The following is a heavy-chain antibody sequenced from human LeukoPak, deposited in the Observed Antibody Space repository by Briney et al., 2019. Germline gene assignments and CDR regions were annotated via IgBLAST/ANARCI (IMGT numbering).Heavy chain of an antibody. V-gene: IGHV6-1*01. D-gene: IGHD2-15*01. CDR2: TYYRSKWYN. CDR1: GDSVSRNSGA. J-gene: IGHJ3*02. CDR3: ARWWEPDAVAFDI. Sequence: SQTLSLTCAISGDSVSRNSGAWTWIRQSPSRGLEWLGRTYYRSKWYNDYAVSMKSRITINPDTSKNQFSLQLNSVTPEDTAVYYCARWWEPDAVAFDIWGQGTMVTVSS.